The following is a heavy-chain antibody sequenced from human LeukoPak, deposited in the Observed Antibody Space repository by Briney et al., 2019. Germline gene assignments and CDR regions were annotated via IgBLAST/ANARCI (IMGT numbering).Heavy chain of an antibody. D-gene: IGHD6-13*01. CDR3: ATGTSWYYYY. Sequence: SETLSLTCAVSGGSISNDKWWSWVRPPPVKGLEWIGEMYHSGSTNYNPSLKSRVTISVDKSNNQFSLKLISVTAADTAMYYCATGTSWYYYYWGQGTLVTVSS. J-gene: IGHJ4*02. CDR2: MYHSGST. CDR1: GGSISNDKW. V-gene: IGHV4-4*02.